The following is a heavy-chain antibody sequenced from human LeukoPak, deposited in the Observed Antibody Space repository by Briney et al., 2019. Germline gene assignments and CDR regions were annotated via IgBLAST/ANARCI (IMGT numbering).Heavy chain of an antibody. V-gene: IGHV1-18*01. CDR2: ISAYTGNT. CDR3: ARGPIIDIAIVPAADEYYYMDV. CDR1: GYTFTSYA. D-gene: IGHD2-2*01. J-gene: IGHJ6*03. Sequence: ASVKVSCKASGYTFTSYAITWVRHAPGQGLEWRGWISAYTGNTKYGQRLQGRGTMTTDTSTSTAYMELRSLRSDDTAVYYCARGPIIDIAIVPAADEYYYMDVWGKGTTVTVSS.